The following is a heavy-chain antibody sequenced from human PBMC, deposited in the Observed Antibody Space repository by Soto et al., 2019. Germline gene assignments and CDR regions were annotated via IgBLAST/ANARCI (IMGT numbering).Heavy chain of an antibody. D-gene: IGHD2-21*02. J-gene: IGHJ4*02. CDR2: IRSKTDGGTT. CDR1: GFTFSDAW. V-gene: IGHV3-15*01. CDR3: TTDLYCGGDCYQDY. Sequence: EVQLVESGGGLVKPGGSLRLSCAASGFTFSDAWMSWVRLAPGKGLEWVGRIRSKTDGGTTDYAAPVKGRFTISRDDSKNTLYLQMNSLKTEDTAVYYCTTDLYCGGDCYQDYWGQGTLVTVSS.